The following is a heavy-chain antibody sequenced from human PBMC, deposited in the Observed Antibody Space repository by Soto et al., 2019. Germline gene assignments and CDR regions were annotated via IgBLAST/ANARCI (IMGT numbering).Heavy chain of an antibody. CDR2: ITGDTHEA. J-gene: IGHJ5*02. CDR3: ARDSPTDP. CDR1: GYTFDRYA. V-gene: IGHV1-18*01. Sequence: QVQLVQSGAEVKKPGASVTVSCKASGYTFDRYAMSWLRQAPGQGLEWMGWITGDTHEATYAQKFQGRVSLTRDRSTTTAYMELRSLRYDDTAVYYCARDSPTDPWGQGTLVTVSS.